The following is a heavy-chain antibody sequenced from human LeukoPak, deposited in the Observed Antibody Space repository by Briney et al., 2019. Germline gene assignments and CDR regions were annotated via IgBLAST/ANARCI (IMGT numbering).Heavy chain of an antibody. D-gene: IGHD6-13*01. V-gene: IGHV4-34*01. Sequence: SKTLSLTCAVYGGSFRGYYWSWIRKPQGKGLEWIGEINHSGSTNYNPSLKSRVTISVDTSKNQFSLKLSSVTAADTAVYYCAREKVRWWGRIAAAVDYWGQGTLVTVSS. J-gene: IGHJ4*02. CDR3: AREKVRWWGRIAAAVDY. CDR1: GGSFRGYY. CDR2: INHSGST.